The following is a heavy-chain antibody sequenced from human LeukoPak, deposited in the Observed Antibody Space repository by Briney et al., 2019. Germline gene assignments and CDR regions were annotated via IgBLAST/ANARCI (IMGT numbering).Heavy chain of an antibody. CDR1: GYSFTSYW. CDR3: ARPRVVATRSYYFDY. V-gene: IGHV5-51*01. J-gene: IGHJ4*02. CDR2: IYPGDSDT. D-gene: IGHD5-12*01. Sequence: GESLKISCKGSGYSFTSYWIGWVRHMPGKGLEWMGIIYPGDSDTRYSPSFQGQVTISADKSISTAYLQWSSLKASDTAVYYCARPRVVATRSYYFDYWRRGTLVSVSS.